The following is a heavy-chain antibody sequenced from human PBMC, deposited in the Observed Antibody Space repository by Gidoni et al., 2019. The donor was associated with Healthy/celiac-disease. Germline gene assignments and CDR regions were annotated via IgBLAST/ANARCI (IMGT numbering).Heavy chain of an antibody. CDR1: GFTFSSYG. CDR2: IWYDGSNK. Sequence: QVQLVESGGGVVQPGRSLRLSWSASGFTFSSYGMQWVRQAPGKGLEWVGVIWYDGSNKYYADSVKGRFTISRDNSKNTLYLQMNSLRAEDTAVYYCARETAGYYYYYGMDVWGQGTTVTVSS. D-gene: IGHD6-13*01. V-gene: IGHV3-33*01. CDR3: ARETAGYYYYYGMDV. J-gene: IGHJ6*02.